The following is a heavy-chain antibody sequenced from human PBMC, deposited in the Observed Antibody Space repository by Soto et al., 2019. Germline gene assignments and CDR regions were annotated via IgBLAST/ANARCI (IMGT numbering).Heavy chain of an antibody. CDR3: ATDQGIY. Sequence: QVQLVESGGGVVQPGRSLRLSCAASGFTFSSYGMHWVRQAPGKGLEWVSVIWYDGSDKYYADSVKGGFTISRDNSKNTLYLQMNGLRAEDTAVYYCATDQGIYWGQGTLVTVSS. D-gene: IGHD6-13*01. CDR1: GFTFSSYG. CDR2: IWYDGSDK. V-gene: IGHV3-33*01. J-gene: IGHJ4*02.